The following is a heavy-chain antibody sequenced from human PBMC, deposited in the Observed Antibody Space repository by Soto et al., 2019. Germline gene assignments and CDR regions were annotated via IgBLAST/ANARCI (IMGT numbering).Heavy chain of an antibody. CDR3: ARATPRQYMDV. J-gene: IGHJ6*03. Sequence: GGSLRLSCTASGFPFSSYSMNWVRQAPGKGLEWVSYISSSSSTIYYADSVKGRFTISRDNAKNSLYLQMNSLRAEDTAVYYCARATPRQYMDVWGKGTTVTVSS. CDR2: ISSSSSTI. V-gene: IGHV3-48*01. CDR1: GFPFSSYS.